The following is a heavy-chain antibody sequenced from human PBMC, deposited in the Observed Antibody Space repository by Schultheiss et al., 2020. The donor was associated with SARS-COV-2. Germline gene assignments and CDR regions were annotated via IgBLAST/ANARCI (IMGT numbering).Heavy chain of an antibody. CDR3: AKDLYKQWLTYAFDI. CDR1: GFTFSDYY. D-gene: IGHD6-19*01. Sequence: GGSLRLSCAASGFTFSDYYMSWIRQAPGKGLEWVSVIYSGGSTYYADSVKGRFTISRDNSKNTLYLQMNSLRAEDTAVYYCAKDLYKQWLTYAFDIWGQGTMVTVSS. V-gene: IGHV3-66*02. J-gene: IGHJ3*02. CDR2: IYSGGST.